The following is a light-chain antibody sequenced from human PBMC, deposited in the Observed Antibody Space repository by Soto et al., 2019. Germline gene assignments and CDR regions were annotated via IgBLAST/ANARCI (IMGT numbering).Light chain of an antibody. CDR3: QFYNSYSRT. CDR2: GAS. V-gene: IGKV3-20*01. J-gene: IGKJ1*01. CDR1: QSVSNNY. Sequence: EIVLTQSPGTLSLSPGERATLSCRASQSVSNNYLAWYQQKPGQAPRLLIYGASNRATGIPDRFSGSGSGTDFTLTITSLQPDDFATYYCQFYNSYSRTFGQGTKVDIK.